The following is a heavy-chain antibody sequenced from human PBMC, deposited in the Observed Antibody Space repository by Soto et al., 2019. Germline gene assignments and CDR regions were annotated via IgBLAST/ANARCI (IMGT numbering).Heavy chain of an antibody. CDR3: TRVHDPAPPHDYGDLNFDY. Sequence: GGSLRLSCTASGFTFGDYAMSWFRQAPGKGLEWVGFIRSKAYGGTTEYAASVKGRFTISRDDSKSIAYLQMNSLKTEDTAVYYCTRVHDPAPPHDYGDLNFDYWGQGTLVTVSS. CDR1: GFTFGDYA. J-gene: IGHJ4*02. V-gene: IGHV3-49*03. D-gene: IGHD4-17*01. CDR2: IRSKAYGGTT.